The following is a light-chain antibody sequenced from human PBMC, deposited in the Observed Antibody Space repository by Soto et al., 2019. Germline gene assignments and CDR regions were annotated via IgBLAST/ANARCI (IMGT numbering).Light chain of an antibody. CDR2: GAS. J-gene: IGKJ5*01. V-gene: IGKV3-20*01. CDR3: QLYGSSSIT. Sequence: EIVLTHSPGTLSLSPGERATLSCRTSQSVSSSFLAWYQHKPGQAPRLLIFGASNRAAGIPDRFSGSRSGTDFTLTIGRLEPEDFAVYYCQLYGSSSITFGQGTRLEI. CDR1: QSVSSSF.